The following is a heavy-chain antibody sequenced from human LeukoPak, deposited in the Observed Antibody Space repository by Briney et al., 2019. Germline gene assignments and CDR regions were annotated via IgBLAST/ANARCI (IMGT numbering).Heavy chain of an antibody. CDR1: GGSISSGSYY. CDR2: INHSGST. CDR3: AYSSSWSLYYYLDV. V-gene: IGHV4-39*07. Sequence: SETLSLTCTVSGGSISSGSYYWGWIRQPPGKGLEWIGEINHSGSTNYNPSLKSRVTISVDTSKNQFSLKLNSVTAADTAVYYCAYSSSWSLYYYLDVWDKGTTVTVSS. J-gene: IGHJ6*03. D-gene: IGHD6-13*01.